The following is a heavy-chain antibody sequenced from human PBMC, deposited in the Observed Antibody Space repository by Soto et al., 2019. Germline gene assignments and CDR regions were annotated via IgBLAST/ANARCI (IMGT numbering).Heavy chain of an antibody. Sequence: PGGSLRLSCAASGFTFSGYWMSWVRQAPRKGLAWVANIKQDGNEQYYVDSVKGRFAISRDNARNSLYLQLNSLRAEDTALYSCARRYSSAFDIWGRGTMVTVSS. CDR2: IKQDGNEQ. J-gene: IGHJ3*02. V-gene: IGHV3-7*03. CDR3: ARRYSSAFDI. CDR1: GFTFSGYW. D-gene: IGHD5-18*01.